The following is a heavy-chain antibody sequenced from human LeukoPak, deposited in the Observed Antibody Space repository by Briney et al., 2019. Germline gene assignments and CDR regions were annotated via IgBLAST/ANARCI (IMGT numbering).Heavy chain of an antibody. CDR1: GDSISSGDYY. CDR3: AKDHLRYFDWPMATVWVFFDY. Sequence: SQTLSLTCTVSGDSISSGDYYWSWIRQPAGKGLEWIGRISSSGSTNYNPSLKSRVTISVDTSKNQFSLKLSSVTAADTAVYYCAKDHLRYFDWPMATVWVFFDYWGQGTLVTVSS. J-gene: IGHJ4*02. CDR2: ISSSGST. D-gene: IGHD3-9*01. V-gene: IGHV4-61*02.